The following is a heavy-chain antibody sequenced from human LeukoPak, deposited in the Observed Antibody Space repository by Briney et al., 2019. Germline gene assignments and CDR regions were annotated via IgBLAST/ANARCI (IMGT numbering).Heavy chain of an antibody. Sequence: SETLSLTRAVYGGSFSRYYWSWIRQPPGKGLEWIGYIYYSGSTNYNPSLKSRVTISVDTSKNQFSLKLSSVTAADTAVYYCAVSPYYYGSGSYSPFDPWGQGTLVTVSS. CDR1: GGSFSRYY. V-gene: IGHV4-59*01. CDR3: AVSPYYYGSGSYSPFDP. J-gene: IGHJ5*02. D-gene: IGHD3-10*01. CDR2: IYYSGST.